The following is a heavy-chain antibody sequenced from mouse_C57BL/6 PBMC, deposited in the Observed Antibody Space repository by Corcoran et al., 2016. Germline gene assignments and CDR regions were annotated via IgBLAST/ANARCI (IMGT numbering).Heavy chain of an antibody. CDR2: INTYSGVP. D-gene: IGHD2-1*01. CDR1: GYTFTTYG. V-gene: IGHV9-3*01. J-gene: IGHJ1*03. CDR3: ARFVYGNWYFDF. Sequence: QIRLVKSGHERKKPGETVKISWKAYGYTFTTYGMSWVKQAPGKGLKWMGWINTYSGVPTYADDFKGRFAFSFETSASTAYLQIKNLKNEDTGTYFCARFVYGNWYFDFLGTGTTAAVSS.